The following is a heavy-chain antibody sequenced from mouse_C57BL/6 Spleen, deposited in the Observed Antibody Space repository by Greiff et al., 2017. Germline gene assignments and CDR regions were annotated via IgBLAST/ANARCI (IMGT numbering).Heavy chain of an antibody. CDR3: ARVGYYGSSSAMDY. V-gene: IGHV1-82*01. Sequence: QVQLKESGPELVKPGASVKISCKASGYAFSSSWMNWVKQRPGKGLEWIGRIYPGDGDTNYNGKFKGKATLTADKSSSTAYMQLSSLTSEDSAVYFCARVGYYGSSSAMDYWGQGTSVTVSS. CDR2: IYPGDGDT. J-gene: IGHJ4*01. D-gene: IGHD1-1*01. CDR1: GYAFSSSW.